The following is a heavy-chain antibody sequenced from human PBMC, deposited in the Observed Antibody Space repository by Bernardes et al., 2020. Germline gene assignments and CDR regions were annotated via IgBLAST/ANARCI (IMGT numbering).Heavy chain of an antibody. J-gene: IGHJ4*02. CDR1: GFTFSSYA. D-gene: IGHD5-12*01. CDR2: ISGSGGST. V-gene: IGHV3-23*01. CDR3: AKGGYSGYAGNNDY. Sequence: SLRLSCAASGFTFSSYAMSWVRQAPGKGLEWVSAISGSGGSTYYADSVKGRFTISRDNSKNTLYLQMNSLRAEDTAVYYCAKGGYSGYAGNNDYWGQGTLVTVSS.